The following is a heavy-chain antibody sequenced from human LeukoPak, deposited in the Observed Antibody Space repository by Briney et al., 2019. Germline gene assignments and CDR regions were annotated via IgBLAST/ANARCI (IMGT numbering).Heavy chain of an antibody. CDR2: IRSKAYGGTT. CDR1: GFTFSSYA. Sequence: PGGSLRLSCAASGFTFSSYAMSWFRQAPGKGLEWVGFIRSKAYGGTTEYAASVKGRFTISRDDSKSIAYLQMNSLKIEDTAVYYCTRSYDFWSGPFDYWGQGTLVTVSS. J-gene: IGHJ4*02. CDR3: TRSYDFWSGPFDY. V-gene: IGHV3-49*03. D-gene: IGHD3-3*01.